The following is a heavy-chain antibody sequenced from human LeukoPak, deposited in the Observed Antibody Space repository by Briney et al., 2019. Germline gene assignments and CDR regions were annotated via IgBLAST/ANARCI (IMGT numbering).Heavy chain of an antibody. CDR3: AKDRGRSSGSSMDV. J-gene: IGHJ6*02. Sequence: GMSLRRSCAASGFTFSSYGMHWVRQAPGKGLEWVAVISYDGSNKYYADSVKGRYTISRDNSKNTLYLQMNSLRAEDTAVYYCAKDRGRSSGSSMDVWGQGTTVTVSS. CDR1: GFTFSSYG. CDR2: ISYDGSNK. D-gene: IGHD6-19*01. V-gene: IGHV3-30*18.